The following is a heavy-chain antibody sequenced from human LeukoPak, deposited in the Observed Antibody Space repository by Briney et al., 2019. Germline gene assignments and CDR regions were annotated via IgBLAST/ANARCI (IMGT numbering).Heavy chain of an antibody. CDR1: GFTFSSHW. V-gene: IGHV3-74*01. CDR3: AKGGKWDVTPFDY. D-gene: IGHD1-26*01. Sequence: GGSLRLSCAASGFTFSSHWMHWVRQAPGKGLVWVSRTNSDGSSISYADSVKGRFTISRDNAKNTLYLQMNSLRAEDTAVYYCAKGGKWDVTPFDYWGQGTLVTVSS. CDR2: TNSDGSSI. J-gene: IGHJ4*02.